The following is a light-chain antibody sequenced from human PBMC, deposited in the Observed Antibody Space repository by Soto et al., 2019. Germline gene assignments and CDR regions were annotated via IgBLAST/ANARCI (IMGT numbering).Light chain of an antibody. CDR2: SNN. CDR3: AAWDDSLNGVV. CDR1: SSNIGAGYD. Sequence: QLVLTQPPSVSGAPGQRVTISCTGSSSNIGAGYDVHWYQQLPGTAPKLLIYSNNQRPSGVPDRFSGSKSGTSASLAISGLQSEDEADYYCAAWDDSLNGVVFGGGTKLTVL. V-gene: IGLV1-40*01. J-gene: IGLJ2*01.